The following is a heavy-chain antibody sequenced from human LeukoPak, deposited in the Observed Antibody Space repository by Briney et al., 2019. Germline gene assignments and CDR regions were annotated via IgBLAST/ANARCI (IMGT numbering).Heavy chain of an antibody. D-gene: IGHD3-22*01. J-gene: IGHJ4*02. V-gene: IGHV4-38-2*02. CDR2: IYYSGST. CDR3: ARVLSDSSGYYLPYYFDY. Sequence: KPSETLSLTCTVSGYSISSGYYWGWIRPPPGKGLEWIGSIYYSGSTYYNPTLKSRVTISVDTSKNQFSLKLSSVTAADTAVYYCARVLSDSSGYYLPYYFDYWGQGTLVTVSS. CDR1: GYSISSGYY.